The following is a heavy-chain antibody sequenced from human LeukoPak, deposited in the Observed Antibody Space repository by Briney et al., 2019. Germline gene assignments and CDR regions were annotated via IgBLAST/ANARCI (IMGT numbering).Heavy chain of an antibody. CDR1: TFTFSVSG. CDR3: AKDGVLLAPGISSYMDV. V-gene: IGHV3-30*02. Sequence: GGALRVSCIGSTFTFSVSGMHWVRQAPGKGLALVAFIRYGGTKTYYADSAKGRFTISRDNSKNTLYLEMNSLRAEDTAFFYCAKDGVLLAPGISSYMDVSGRGTTVTVSS. D-gene: IGHD2-15*01. CDR2: IRYGGTKT. J-gene: IGHJ6*03.